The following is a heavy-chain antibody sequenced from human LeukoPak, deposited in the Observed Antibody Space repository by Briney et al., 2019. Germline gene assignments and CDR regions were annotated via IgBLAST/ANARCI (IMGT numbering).Heavy chain of an antibody. D-gene: IGHD2-2*01. J-gene: IGHJ6*03. CDR2: IYHSGST. CDR3: ARVVWGVVPAAYYYYYYMDV. Sequence: SETLSLTCTVSGGSISSYYWSWIRQPPGKGLEWIGYIYHSGSTYYNPSLKSRVTISVDRSKNQFSLKLSSVTAADTAVYYCARVVWGVVPAAYYYYYYMDVWGKGTTVTVSS. V-gene: IGHV4-59*12. CDR1: GGSISSYY.